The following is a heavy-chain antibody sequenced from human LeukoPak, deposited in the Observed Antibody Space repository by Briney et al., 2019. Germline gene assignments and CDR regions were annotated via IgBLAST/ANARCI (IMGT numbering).Heavy chain of an antibody. Sequence: SETLSLTCTVSGGSVSSGGYYWSWIRQPPGKGLEWIAYIYYSGSTNYSPSLKSRVTLSVDTSKNQFSLKLSSVTAADTAVYYCARLVVTATYHFDYWGQGTLVTVSS. V-gene: IGHV4-61*08. CDR2: IYYSGST. CDR1: GGSVSSGGYY. CDR3: ARLVVTATYHFDY. D-gene: IGHD2-21*02. J-gene: IGHJ4*02.